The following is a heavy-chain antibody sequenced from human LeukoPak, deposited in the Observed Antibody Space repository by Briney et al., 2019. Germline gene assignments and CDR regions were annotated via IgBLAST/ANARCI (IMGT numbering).Heavy chain of an antibody. D-gene: IGHD1-26*01. CDR1: GFTFSSYA. CDR3: ARDSLSGSFLY. J-gene: IGHJ4*02. V-gene: IGHV3-23*01. CDR2: ISGSGGST. Sequence: GGSLRLSCAASGFTFSSYAMSWVRQAPGKGLEWVSAISGSGGSTYYADSVKGRFTISRDNSKNTLYLQMNSLRAEDTAVYYCARDSLSGSFLYWGQGTLVTVSS.